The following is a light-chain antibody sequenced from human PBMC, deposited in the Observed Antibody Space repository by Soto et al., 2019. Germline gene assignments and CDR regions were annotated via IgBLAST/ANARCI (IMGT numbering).Light chain of an antibody. CDR2: DAS. Sequence: DSQMNQSPSTLSASIGDRVTITCRASQNINNWIAWYQQKPGKAPKFLIYDASTLESGVPSRFSGSGFGTEFSLTISSLQPDDFGSYYCQHMRTFGQGTKVDIK. CDR1: QNINNW. J-gene: IGKJ1*01. CDR3: QHMRT. V-gene: IGKV1-5*01.